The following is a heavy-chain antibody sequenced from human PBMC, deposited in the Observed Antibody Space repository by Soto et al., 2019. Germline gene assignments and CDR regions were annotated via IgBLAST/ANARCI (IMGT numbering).Heavy chain of an antibody. Sequence: PGGSLRLSCAASGFTVSSKYMSWVRQAPGKGLEWVSLIQNVGPTYYADSVKGRFTISRDTSENTVHLQMDSLRAEDTAVYYCARDDVLCDGRRCYGVPLDVWGKGTKVTVSS. CDR1: GFTVSSKY. CDR2: IQNVGPT. CDR3: ARDDVLCDGRRCYGVPLDV. V-gene: IGHV3-66*01. D-gene: IGHD2-15*01. J-gene: IGHJ6*04.